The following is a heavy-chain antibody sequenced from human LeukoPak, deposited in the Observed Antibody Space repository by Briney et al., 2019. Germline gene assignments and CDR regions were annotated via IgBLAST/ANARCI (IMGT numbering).Heavy chain of an antibody. Sequence: GGSLRLSCAASGFTFSSYWMSWVRQAPGKGLEWVANIKQDGSEKYYVDSVKGRFTISRDNSKNTLYLQMNSLRAEDTALYYCAKDWALGDTGGGAFDIWGQGTMVTVS. CDR3: AKDWALGDTGGGAFDI. CDR2: IKQDGSEK. J-gene: IGHJ3*02. V-gene: IGHV3-7*03. D-gene: IGHD3-16*01. CDR1: GFTFSSYW.